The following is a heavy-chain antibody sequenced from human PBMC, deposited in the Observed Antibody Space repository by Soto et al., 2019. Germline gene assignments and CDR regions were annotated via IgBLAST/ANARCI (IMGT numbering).Heavy chain of an antibody. CDR2: ISYDGSNK. Sequence: QVQLVESGGGVVQPGRSLRLSCAASGFTFSSYGMHWVRQAPGKGLEWVAVISYDGSNKYYADSVKGRFTISRDNSKNPLYLQMNSLRAEDTAVYYCAKSGLWFGELLSQFDYWGQGTLVTVSS. J-gene: IGHJ4*02. CDR1: GFTFSSYG. V-gene: IGHV3-30*18. D-gene: IGHD3-10*01. CDR3: AKSGLWFGELLSQFDY.